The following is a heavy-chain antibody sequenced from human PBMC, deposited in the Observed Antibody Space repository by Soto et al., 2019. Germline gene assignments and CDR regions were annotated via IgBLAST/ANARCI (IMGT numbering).Heavy chain of an antibody. CDR3: ARENWSYVG. CDR1: GYTLTNY. Sequence: QEHMEQYGAEAKRPGTSVKVSCKVSGYTLTNYFHWIRQSPGQGLEWMGWMNPNDGDTEYARKFQGMGALTRDTSIPTAYMKLSRLTSDDTRVYYCARENWSYVGGGQGSLVTVSS. D-gene: IGHD1-26*01. CDR2: MNPNDGDT. V-gene: IGHV1-2*02. J-gene: IGHJ4*02.